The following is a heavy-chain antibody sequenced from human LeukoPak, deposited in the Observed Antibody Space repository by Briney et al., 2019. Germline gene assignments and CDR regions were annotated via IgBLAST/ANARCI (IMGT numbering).Heavy chain of an antibody. CDR3: TTFYHEYSPY. Sequence: KLGGPLRLSCAASGFSFMNAWMIWVRQAPGKGLEWVGRIKSNADGGTPDYAAPARGRFTISRDDSKNTLYLQMNSLKTEDTAVYYCTTFYHEYSPYWGRGTLVTASS. J-gene: IGHJ4*02. D-gene: IGHD2/OR15-2a*01. CDR1: GFSFMNAW. CDR2: IKSNADGGTP. V-gene: IGHV3-15*01.